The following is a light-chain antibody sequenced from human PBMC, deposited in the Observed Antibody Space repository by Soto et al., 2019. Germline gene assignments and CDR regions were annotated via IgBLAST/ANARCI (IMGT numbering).Light chain of an antibody. CDR1: QSIGTF. J-gene: IGKJ5*01. V-gene: IGKV1-39*01. CDR3: QQNYNTPIT. CDR2: AAS. Sequence: DFQMTQSPSSLSAFVGDRVTIHCRASQSIGTFLTWYQQKPGTAPKLLIYAASSLQSGVPSRFSGSGSGTNFTLTISSLQPEDFATYYCQQNYNTPITIGQGTRLETK.